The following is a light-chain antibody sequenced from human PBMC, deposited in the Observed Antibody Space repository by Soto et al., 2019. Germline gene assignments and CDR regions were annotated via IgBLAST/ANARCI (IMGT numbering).Light chain of an antibody. J-gene: IGLJ2*01. Sequence: QSVLTQPPSVSAAPGQKVTISCSGSSSNIGGNYVSWYQVLQRTAPNLLIYDNKKRHSGIPDRFSGYKSGTSATLGITELEIGDEAEYYCGTWDISLDTVVFGGGTKLTVL. CDR1: SSNIGGNY. CDR3: GTWDISLDTVV. V-gene: IGLV1-51*01. CDR2: DNK.